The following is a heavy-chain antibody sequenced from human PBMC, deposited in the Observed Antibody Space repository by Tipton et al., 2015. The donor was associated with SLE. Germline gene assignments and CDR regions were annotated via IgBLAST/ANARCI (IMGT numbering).Heavy chain of an antibody. D-gene: IGHD3-10*01. J-gene: IGHJ6*03. CDR2: INHSGST. Sequence: GLVKPSETLSLTCAVYGGSFSGYYWSWIRQPPGKGLEWIGEINHSGSTNYNPSLKSRVTISVDTSRNQFSLKLSSVTAADTAVYFRARGTGIERNYFYQYYMDVWGKGTTVTVSS. CDR1: GGSFSGYY. CDR3: ARGTGIERNYFYQYYMDV. V-gene: IGHV4-34*01.